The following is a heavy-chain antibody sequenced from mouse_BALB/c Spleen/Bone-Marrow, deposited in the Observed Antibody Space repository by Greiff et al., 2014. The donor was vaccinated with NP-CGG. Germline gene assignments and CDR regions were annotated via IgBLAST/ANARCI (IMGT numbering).Heavy chain of an antibody. CDR2: IYPGSNIT. CDR3: TRGFYGNSYWYFDV. CDR1: GYTFTDYY. J-gene: IGHJ1*01. V-gene: IGHV1-77*01. D-gene: IGHD1-1*01. Sequence: VQLQESGAELARPGASVKLSCKSSGYTFTDYYINWVKQRTGQGLEWIGEIYPGSNITYYNEKFKGKATLTADKSSSTAYMHLSSLTSEDSAVYSCTRGFYGNSYWYFDVWGAGTTVTVSS.